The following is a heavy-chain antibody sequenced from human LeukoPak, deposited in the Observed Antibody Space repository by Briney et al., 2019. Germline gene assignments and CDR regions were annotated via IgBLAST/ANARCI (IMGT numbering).Heavy chain of an antibody. CDR1: GGSISSSSYY. CDR2: IYYSGST. D-gene: IGHD4-11*01. V-gene: IGHV4-39*07. CDR3: VIGQYYFDS. J-gene: IGHJ4*02. Sequence: SETLSLTCTVSGGSISSSSYYWGWIRQPPGKGLEWIGSIYYSGSTYYNPSLKSRVTISGDTSKKQFSLKLTSVTAADTAVYYCVIGQYYFDSWGQGTLVTVSS.